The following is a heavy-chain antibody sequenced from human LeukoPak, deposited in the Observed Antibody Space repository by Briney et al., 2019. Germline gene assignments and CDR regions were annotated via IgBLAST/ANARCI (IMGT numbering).Heavy chain of an antibody. Sequence: GGSLRLSCAASGFTFSSYSMNWVRQAPGKGLEWVSSISSSSSYIYYADSVKGRFTISRDNAKNSLYLQMNSLRAEDTAVYYCARGEFGIAVAGVYYFGYWGQGTLVTVSS. CDR3: ARGEFGIAVAGVYYFGY. CDR1: GFTFSSYS. V-gene: IGHV3-21*01. D-gene: IGHD6-19*01. J-gene: IGHJ4*02. CDR2: ISSSSSYI.